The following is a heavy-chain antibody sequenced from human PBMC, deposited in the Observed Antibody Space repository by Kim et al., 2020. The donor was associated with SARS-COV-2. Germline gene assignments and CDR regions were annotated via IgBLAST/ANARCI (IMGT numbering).Heavy chain of an antibody. V-gene: IGHV4-39*01. CDR1: GGSISSSSYY. J-gene: IGHJ5*02. CDR2: IYYSGST. Sequence: SETLSLTCTVSGGSISSSSYYWGWIRQPPGKGLEWIGSIYYSGSTYYNPSLKSRVTISVDTSKNQFSLKLSSVTAADTAVYYCARHEASVYGSGTKGAFDPWGQGTLVTVSS. D-gene: IGHD3-10*01. CDR3: ARHEASVYGSGTKGAFDP.